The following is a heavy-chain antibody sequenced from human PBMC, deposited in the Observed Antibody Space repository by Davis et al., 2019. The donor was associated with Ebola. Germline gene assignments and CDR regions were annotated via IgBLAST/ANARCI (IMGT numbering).Heavy chain of an antibody. V-gene: IGHV4-59*08. CDR3: ARVLPEEGMDV. CDR1: GGSISGYY. CDR2: IYYSGST. Sequence: SETLSLTCTVSGGSISGYYWSWIRQPPGKGLEWIGYIYYSGSTNYNPSLKSRVTISVDTSKNQFSLKLSSVTAADTAVYYCARVLPEEGMDVWGQGTTVTVSS. J-gene: IGHJ6*02. D-gene: IGHD3-10*01.